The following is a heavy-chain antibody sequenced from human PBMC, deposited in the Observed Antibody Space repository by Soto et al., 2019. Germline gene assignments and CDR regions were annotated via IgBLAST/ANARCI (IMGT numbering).Heavy chain of an antibody. J-gene: IGHJ4*02. CDR2: IYWDGDK. V-gene: IGHV2-5*02. Sequence: QITLNESGPTLVKPTQTLTLTCTISGFSLSTSEVGVGWIHQPPGKALDWLALIYWDGDKRYSPSLKSRLTITKDTSKNQVVLTMTNMDPVDTATYYCVRLLWFGELTWGQGTLVTVSS. D-gene: IGHD3-10*01. CDR3: VRLLWFGELT. CDR1: GFSLSTSEVG.